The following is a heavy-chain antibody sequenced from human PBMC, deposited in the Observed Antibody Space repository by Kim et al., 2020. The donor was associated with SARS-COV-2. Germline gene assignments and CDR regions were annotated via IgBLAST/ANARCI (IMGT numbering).Heavy chain of an antibody. CDR2: IRSRSETI. D-gene: IGHD7-27*01. J-gene: IGHJ4*02. V-gene: IGHV3-48*04. Sequence: GGSLRLSRAASGFIFGNDPMNWVRQAPGKRLEWIAHIRSRSETISYADSVKGRFTISRDNAKNSLYLQMNTLRVEDTAVYYCARDHDWGFDYWGQGILVTVSS. CDR1: GFIFGNDP. CDR3: ARDHDWGFDY.